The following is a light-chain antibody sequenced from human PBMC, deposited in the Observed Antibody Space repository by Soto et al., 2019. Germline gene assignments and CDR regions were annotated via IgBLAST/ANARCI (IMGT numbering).Light chain of an antibody. CDR3: QQYVSSPRT. J-gene: IGKJ1*01. CDR1: QTVYNGY. Sequence: ENVLTQSPGTLSLSPWERATLSCRASQTVYNGYLAWYQQKPGQAPRLLIYGASSRATGIPDRFSGSGSGTDFTLTISRLEPEDFAVYYCQQYVSSPRTFGQGTKVDI. V-gene: IGKV3-20*01. CDR2: GAS.